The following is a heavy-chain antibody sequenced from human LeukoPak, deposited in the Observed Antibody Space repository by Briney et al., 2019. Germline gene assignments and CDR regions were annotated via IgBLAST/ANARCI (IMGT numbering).Heavy chain of an antibody. CDR3: AREVNYYDSSGYSADYFDY. J-gene: IGHJ4*02. CDR1: GFTFSSYS. D-gene: IGHD3-22*01. CDR2: ISSSSSTI. Sequence: GGSLRLSCAASGFTFSSYSMNWVRQAPGKGLEWVSYISSSSSTIYYADSVKGRFTISRDNAKNSLYLQMNSLRAEDTAVYYCAREVNYYDSSGYSADYFDYWGQGTLVTVSS. V-gene: IGHV3-48*01.